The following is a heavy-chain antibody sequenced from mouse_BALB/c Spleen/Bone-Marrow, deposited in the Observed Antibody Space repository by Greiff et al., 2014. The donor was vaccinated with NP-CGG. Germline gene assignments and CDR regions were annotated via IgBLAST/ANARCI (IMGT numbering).Heavy chain of an antibody. CDR3: ARGDGYAMDY. CDR1: GFNIKDYY. V-gene: IGHV14-1*02. CDR2: IDPENGNT. J-gene: IGHJ4*01. Sequence: VQLQQSGAEIVRPGALVKLSCKAPGFNIKDYYMQWVKQRPEQGLEWIGWIDPENGNTLYDPKFQGKASITADTSSNTAYLQLSSLTSEDTAAYYCARGDGYAMDYWGQGTSVTVSS.